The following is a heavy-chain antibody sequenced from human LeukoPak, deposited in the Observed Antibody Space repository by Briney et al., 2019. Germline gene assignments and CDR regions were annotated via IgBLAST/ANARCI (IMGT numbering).Heavy chain of an antibody. D-gene: IGHD3-10*01. CDR2: ISSSSTI. V-gene: IGHV3-48*01. CDR3: AGARWGPSGYYFDY. CDR1: GFTFSSYS. Sequence: GGSLRLSCAASGFTFSSYSMNWVRQAPGKGLEWVSYISSSSTIYYADSVKGRFTISRDNAKNSLYLQMNSLRAEDTAVYYCAGARWGPSGYYFDYWGQGTLVTVSS. J-gene: IGHJ4*02.